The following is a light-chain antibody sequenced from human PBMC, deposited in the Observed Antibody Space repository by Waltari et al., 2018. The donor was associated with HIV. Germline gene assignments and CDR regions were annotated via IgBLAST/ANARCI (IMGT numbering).Light chain of an antibody. Sequence: EIVLTQSPGTLSLSPGERATLSCRASQSVSSSYLAWYQQKPGQAPRLLIDGASSRATGIPDRFSGSGSGTDFTLTISRLEPEDFAVYYCQQYGSSPNTVGQGTKLEIK. V-gene: IGKV3-20*01. CDR2: GAS. CDR3: QQYGSSPNT. J-gene: IGKJ2*01. CDR1: QSVSSSY.